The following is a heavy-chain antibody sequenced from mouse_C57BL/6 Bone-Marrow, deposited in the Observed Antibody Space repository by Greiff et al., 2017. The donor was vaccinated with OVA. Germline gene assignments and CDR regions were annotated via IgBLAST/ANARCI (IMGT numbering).Heavy chain of an antibody. CDR2: ILPGSGST. D-gene: IGHD1-1*01. CDR1: GYTFTGYR. V-gene: IGHV1-9*01. J-gene: IGHJ2*01. Sequence: QVQLQQSGAELMKPGASVKLSCKATGYTFTGYRIEWVKQRPGHGLEWIGEILPGSGSTNYNEKFKGKATFTADTSSNTAYMQLSSLTTEESAIYYCARLGISQFYYGSSPSFDYWGQGTTLTVSS. CDR3: ARLGISQFYYGSSPSFDY.